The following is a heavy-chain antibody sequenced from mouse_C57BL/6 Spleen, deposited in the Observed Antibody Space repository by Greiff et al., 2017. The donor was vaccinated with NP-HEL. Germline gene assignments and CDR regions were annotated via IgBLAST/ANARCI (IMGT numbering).Heavy chain of an antibody. D-gene: IGHD3-2*02. V-gene: IGHV1-52*01. CDR2: IDPSDSET. CDR1: GYTFTSYW. Sequence: QVQLQQPGAELVRPGSSVKLSCKASGYTFTSYWMHWVKQRPIQGLEWIGNIDPSDSETHYNQKFKDKATLTVDKSSSTAYMQLSSLTSEDSAVYYCARSGAAQATYYYYAMDDWGKGTSVTVSS. CDR3: ARSGAAQATYYYYAMDD. J-gene: IGHJ4*01.